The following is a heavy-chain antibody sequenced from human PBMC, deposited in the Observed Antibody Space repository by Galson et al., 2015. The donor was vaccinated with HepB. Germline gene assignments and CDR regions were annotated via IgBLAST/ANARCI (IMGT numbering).Heavy chain of an antibody. CDR2: IYYTGNT. V-gene: IGHV4-39*02. CDR3: ARATTETLTYGMDV. Sequence: SETLSLTCSVSGDSLSSSNSFWVWVRQPPGKGLEWIASIYYTGNTYYNPSLKSRVTISVDASKIHFSLKLSSVTAADTAVYYCARATTETLTYGMDVWGQGTTFT. J-gene: IGHJ6*02. CDR1: GDSLSSSNSF. D-gene: IGHD1-1*01.